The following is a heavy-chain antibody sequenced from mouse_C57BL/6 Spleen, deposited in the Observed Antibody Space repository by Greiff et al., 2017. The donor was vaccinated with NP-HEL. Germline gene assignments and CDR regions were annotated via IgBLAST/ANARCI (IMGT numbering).Heavy chain of an antibody. D-gene: IGHD1-1*01. V-gene: IGHV1-18*01. J-gene: IGHJ4*01. CDR3: ARSSITTVVATYYAMDY. CDR2: INPNNGGT. CDR1: GYTFTDYN. Sequence: VHVKQSGPELVKPGASVKIPCKASGYTFTDYNMDWVKQSHGKSLEWIGDINPNNGGTIYNQKFKGKATLTVDKSSSTAYMELRSLTSEDTAVYYCARSSITTVVATYYAMDYWGQGTSVTVSS.